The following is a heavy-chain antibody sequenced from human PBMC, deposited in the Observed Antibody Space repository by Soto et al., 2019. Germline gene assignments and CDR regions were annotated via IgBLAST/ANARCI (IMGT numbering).Heavy chain of an antibody. CDR2: INAGAGGT. D-gene: IGHD1-1*01. V-gene: IGHV1-3*01. CDR1: GYTFTSYA. J-gene: IGHJ4*02. CDR3: AREKGATGTFDY. Sequence: GASVKVSCKASGYTFTSYAIHWVRQAPGQRLEWMGWINAGAGGTRYSQNFQGRLTITRDTSASTAYMELSSLTAEDTAVYFCAREKGATGTFDYWGQGDLVTVSS.